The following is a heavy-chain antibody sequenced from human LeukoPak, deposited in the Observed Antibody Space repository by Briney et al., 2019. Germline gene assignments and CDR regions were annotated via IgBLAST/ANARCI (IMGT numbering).Heavy chain of an antibody. Sequence: GGSLRLSCAASGFTFTDAWMSWVRQAPGKGVEGVGFIRSKAYGGTTEYAASLKGRFTISRDDSKSIAYLQMNSLKTEDTAVYYCTRDPRGSYGPDAFDIWGQGTMVTVSS. CDR2: IRSKAYGGTT. CDR3: TRDPRGSYGPDAFDI. V-gene: IGHV3-49*04. J-gene: IGHJ3*02. D-gene: IGHD1-26*01. CDR1: GFTFTDAW.